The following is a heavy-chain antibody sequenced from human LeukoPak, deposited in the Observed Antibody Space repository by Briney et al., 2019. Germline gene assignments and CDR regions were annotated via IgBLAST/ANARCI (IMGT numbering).Heavy chain of an antibody. CDR2: INTDGSST. CDR3: ARDGIWFGTLKKYYYMDV. J-gene: IGHJ6*03. CDR1: GFTFSSYW. Sequence: GGSLRLSCAASGFTFSSYWMHWVRQAPGKGLVWVSRINTDGSSTSYADSVKGRFTISRDNAKNTLYLQMNSLRAEDTAVYYCARDGIWFGTLKKYYYMDVWGKGTTVTVSS. V-gene: IGHV3-74*01. D-gene: IGHD3-10*01.